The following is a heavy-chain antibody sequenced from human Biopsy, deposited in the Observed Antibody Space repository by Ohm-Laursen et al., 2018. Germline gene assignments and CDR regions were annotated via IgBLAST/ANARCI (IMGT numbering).Heavy chain of an antibody. V-gene: IGHV4-4*07. CDR2: ILFSGDT. J-gene: IGHJ4*02. Sequence: PSQTLSLTWTVTDKSINKYYWSWLRQPAGKGLEYIGRILFSGDTNPDYNPSLKSRVTMSVDTSKNQFSLRLSSVTAADTAVYYCASLGRYCSGENCYGIDYWGQGTLVTVSS. CDR3: ASLGRYCSGENCYGIDY. CDR1: DKSINKYY. D-gene: IGHD2-15*01.